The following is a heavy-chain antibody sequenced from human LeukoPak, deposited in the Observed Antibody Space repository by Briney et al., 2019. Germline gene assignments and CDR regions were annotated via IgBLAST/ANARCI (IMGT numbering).Heavy chain of an antibody. J-gene: IGHJ4*02. V-gene: IGHV3-48*01. CDR2: ISSSSSTI. CDR1: GFTYRSYS. CDR3: ARDRKATNQYMDY. Sequence: GGSLTLSCAASGFTYRSYSMNCVPQAPGKGLECVSYISSSSSTIYYADSVKSRFTISRDNAKNSLYLPMNSLRAEDTAVYYCARDRKATNQYMDYWGQGTLVTVSS. D-gene: IGHD5-12*01.